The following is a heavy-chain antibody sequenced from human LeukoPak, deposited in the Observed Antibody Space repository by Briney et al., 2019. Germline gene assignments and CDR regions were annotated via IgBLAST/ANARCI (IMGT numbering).Heavy chain of an antibody. D-gene: IGHD2-2*01. CDR3: ARRTRGYCSSTACYYYFDS. V-gene: IGHV5-51*01. CDR2: IYPVDSDT. CDR1: GYSFTSYW. Sequence: GESLKISCKSSGYSFTSYWIGWVRQMPGKGLEWMGIIYPVDSDTRYSPSFQGQVTISADKSISTAYLQWSSLKASDTAMYYCARRTRGYCSSTACYYYFDSWGQGTLVTVSS. J-gene: IGHJ4*02.